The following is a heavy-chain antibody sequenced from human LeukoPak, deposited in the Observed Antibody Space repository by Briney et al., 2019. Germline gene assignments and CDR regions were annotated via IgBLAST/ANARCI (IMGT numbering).Heavy chain of an antibody. J-gene: IGHJ4*02. CDR3: ARARPSGSCDY. CDR1: GYTFTNYG. D-gene: IGHD1-26*01. V-gene: IGHV1-18*01. Sequence: ASVKVSCKASGYTFTNYGIAWVRQAPGQGLEWVGWISVYNGNTNYAQKLQGRVTMTTDTSTSTAYMELRSLRSDDTAVYYCARARPSGSCDYWGQGTLVTVSS. CDR2: ISVYNGNT.